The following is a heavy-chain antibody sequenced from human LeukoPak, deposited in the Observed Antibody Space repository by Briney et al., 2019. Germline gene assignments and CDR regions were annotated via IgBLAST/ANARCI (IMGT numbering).Heavy chain of an antibody. CDR2: IIPIFGTA. Sequence: SVKVSCKASGGTFSSYAISWVRLAPGQGLEWMGGIIPIFGTANYTQKFQGRVTITADESTSTAYMELSSLRSEDTAVYYCAREGDIVLIRGGNWFDPWGQGTLVTVSS. D-gene: IGHD2-8*01. CDR1: GGTFSSYA. J-gene: IGHJ5*02. CDR3: AREGDIVLIRGGNWFDP. V-gene: IGHV1-69*13.